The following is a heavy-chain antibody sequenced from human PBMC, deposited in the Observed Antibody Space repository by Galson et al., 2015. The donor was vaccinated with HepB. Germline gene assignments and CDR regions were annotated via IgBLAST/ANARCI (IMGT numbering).Heavy chain of an antibody. D-gene: IGHD6-13*01. V-gene: IGHV1-69*13. CDR1: GYTFSKYD. Sequence: SVKVSCKASGYTFSKYDLSWVRQAPGQGLEWMGGITPMFGTANYAQKFQGRVTITADESTSTAYMELRNLRSEDTAVYYCAREGRAAVANPVEYWGQGTLVTVSS. CDR3: AREGRAAVANPVEY. CDR2: ITPMFGTA. J-gene: IGHJ4*02.